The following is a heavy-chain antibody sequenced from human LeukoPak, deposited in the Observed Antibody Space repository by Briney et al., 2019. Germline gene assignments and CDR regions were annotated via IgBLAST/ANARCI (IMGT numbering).Heavy chain of an antibody. CDR1: GGSFSGYY. V-gene: IGHV4-34*01. CDR2: INQSGST. J-gene: IGHJ6*03. Sequence: PSETLSLTCAVYGGSFSGYYWSWIRQPPGKGLEWIGEINQSGSTNYNPSLKSRVTISVDTSKNQFSLKLSSVTAADTAVYYCARGGVYGSGLYYYYYYMDVWGKGTTVTVPS. D-gene: IGHD3-10*01. CDR3: ARGGVYGSGLYYYYYYMDV.